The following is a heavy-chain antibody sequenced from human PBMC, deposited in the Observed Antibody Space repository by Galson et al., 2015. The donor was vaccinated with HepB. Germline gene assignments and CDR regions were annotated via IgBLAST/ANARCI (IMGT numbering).Heavy chain of an antibody. CDR3: ARFMGDSSISCYEGGGCFFYYYYVDV. CDR2: ISSTPTYI. D-gene: IGHD2-2*01. J-gene: IGHJ6*03. CDR1: GFTFNTYS. Sequence: SLRLSCAASGFTFNTYSMNWVRQAPGKGLEWVSSISSTPTYIYYADSVKGRFTISRDNAKNSLYLQMNSLRAEDTAVYYCARFMGDSSISCYEGGGCFFYYYYVDVWGKGTTVTVSS. V-gene: IGHV3-21*01.